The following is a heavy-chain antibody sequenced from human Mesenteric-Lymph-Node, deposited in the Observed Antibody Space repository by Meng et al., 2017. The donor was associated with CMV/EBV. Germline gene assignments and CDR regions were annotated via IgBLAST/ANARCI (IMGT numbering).Heavy chain of an antibody. CDR3: AKDTEYSSSSGIDY. V-gene: IGHV3-33*06. Sequence: GESLKISCVASGFMFSSYGMHWVRQAPGKGLEWVAVIWYDGSNKYYADSVKGRFTISRDNSKNTLYLQMNSLRAEDTAVYYCAKDTEYSSSSGIDYWGQGTLVTVSS. D-gene: IGHD6-6*01. J-gene: IGHJ4*02. CDR1: GFMFSSYG. CDR2: IWYDGSNK.